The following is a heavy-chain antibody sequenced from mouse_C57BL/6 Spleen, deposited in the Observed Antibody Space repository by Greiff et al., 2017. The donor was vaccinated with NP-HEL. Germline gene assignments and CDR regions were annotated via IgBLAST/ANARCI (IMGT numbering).Heavy chain of an antibody. CDR1: GYTFTSYW. V-gene: IGHV1-61*01. Sequence: QVQLKQSGAELVRPGSSVKLSCKASGYTFTSYWMDWVKQRPGQGLEWIGNIYPSDSETHYNQKFKDKATLTVDKSSSTAYMQLSSLTSEDSAVYYCARDRNHIFDYWGQGTTLTVSS. J-gene: IGHJ2*01. CDR2: IYPSDSET. CDR3: ARDRNHIFDY.